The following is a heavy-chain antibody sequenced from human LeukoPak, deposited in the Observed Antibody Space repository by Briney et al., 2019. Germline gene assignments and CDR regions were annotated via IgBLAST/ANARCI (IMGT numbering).Heavy chain of an antibody. J-gene: IGHJ4*02. V-gene: IGHV3-64D*09. Sequence: PGGSLRLSCSAPGFTFSSYAMHWVRQAPGKGLEYVSAISSNGGSTYYADSVKGRFTISRDNSKNTLYLQMSSLRAEDTAVYYCVKDYNWNIFHYWGQGTLVTVSS. CDR3: VKDYNWNIFHY. CDR2: ISSNGGST. D-gene: IGHD1/OR15-1a*01. CDR1: GFTFSSYA.